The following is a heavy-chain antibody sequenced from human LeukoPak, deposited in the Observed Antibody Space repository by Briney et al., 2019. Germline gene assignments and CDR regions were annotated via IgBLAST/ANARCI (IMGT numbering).Heavy chain of an antibody. V-gene: IGHV4-59*08. J-gene: IGHJ4*02. Sequence: PSETLSLTCTVSGGSISSYYWSWIRQPPGKGLEWIGNIYYSGSTNYNPSLKSRVTISVDTSKNQFSLKLSSVTAADTAVYYCARGLTMVRGVVTYDYWGQGTLVTVSS. D-gene: IGHD3-10*01. CDR1: GGSISSYY. CDR2: IYYSGST. CDR3: ARGLTMVRGVVTYDY.